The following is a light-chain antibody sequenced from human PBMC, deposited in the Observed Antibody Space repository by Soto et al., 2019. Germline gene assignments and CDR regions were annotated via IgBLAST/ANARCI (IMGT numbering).Light chain of an antibody. CDR3: QQRSNWRFT. CDR1: QSISDT. V-gene: IGKV3-11*01. J-gene: IGKJ3*01. Sequence: EIVMTQSPATLCVSPGGRATLSCRASQSISDTLAWYQQKPGQAPRLLIYDASNRATGIPARFSGSGSGTDFTLTISSLEPEDFAVYYCQQRSNWRFTFGPGTKVDIK. CDR2: DAS.